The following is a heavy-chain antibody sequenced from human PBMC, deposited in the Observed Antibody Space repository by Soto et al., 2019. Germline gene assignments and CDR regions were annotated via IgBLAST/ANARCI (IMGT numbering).Heavy chain of an antibody. CDR2: IGSSGSTI. CDR3: ARATYSSSYYFDS. Sequence: LRLSCAASGFTFSSFEMNWVRQAPGKGLEWVSKIGSSGSTIWYADSVKGRFTISRDNAKNSLYLQMNSLRGEDTAVYYCARATYSSSYYFDSWGQGTLVTVS. D-gene: IGHD6-6*01. CDR1: GFTFSSFE. J-gene: IGHJ4*02. V-gene: IGHV3-48*03.